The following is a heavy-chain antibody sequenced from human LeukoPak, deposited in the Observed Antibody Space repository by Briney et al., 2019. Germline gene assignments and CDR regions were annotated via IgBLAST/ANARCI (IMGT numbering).Heavy chain of an antibody. D-gene: IGHD3-10*01. CDR1: GFTFSNYW. J-gene: IGHJ4*02. V-gene: IGHV3-7*01. CDR3: AREWFGELSFAY. CDR2: IKEDGSEK. Sequence: QSGGSLRLSCAASGFTFSNYWMAWVRQAPGKGLEWVANIKEDGSEKYYVDSVKGRFTISRDNAKNSLYLQMNNLRAEDTAVYYCAREWFGELSFAYWGQGTLVTVSS.